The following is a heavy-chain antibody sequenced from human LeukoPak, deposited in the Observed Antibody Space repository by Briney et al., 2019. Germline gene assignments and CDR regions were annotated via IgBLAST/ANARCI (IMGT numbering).Heavy chain of an antibody. CDR3: ARHSDVIGAI. V-gene: IGHV5-51*01. CDR2: IYPRDSDT. CDR1: GYTFTHQW. D-gene: IGHD3-10*01. Sequence: GESLKISCKASGYTFTHQWVGWVRQMSGSGLEWMGIIYPRDSDTIYSPSFQGHVTISADTSINTAYLEWSSLEASDTAIYYCARHSDVIGAIWGQGTLVTVSS. J-gene: IGHJ4*02.